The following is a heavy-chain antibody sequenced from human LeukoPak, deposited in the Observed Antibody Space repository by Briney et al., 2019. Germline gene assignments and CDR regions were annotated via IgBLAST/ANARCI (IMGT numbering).Heavy chain of an antibody. CDR2: IYYSGST. J-gene: IGHJ3*02. CDR3: ARNVRYFDWLLAARGAFDI. D-gene: IGHD3-9*01. Sequence: SETLSLTCAVYGGSFSGYYWSWIRQPPGKGLEWIGYIYYSGSTNYNPSLKSRVTISVDTSKDQFSLKLSSVTAADTAVYYCARNVRYFDWLLAARGAFDIWGQGTMVTVSS. CDR1: GGSFSGYY. V-gene: IGHV4-59*01.